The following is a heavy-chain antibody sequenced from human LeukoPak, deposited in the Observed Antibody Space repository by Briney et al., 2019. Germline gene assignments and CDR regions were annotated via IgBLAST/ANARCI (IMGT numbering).Heavy chain of an antibody. CDR2: IIPIFGTA. J-gene: IGHJ4*02. CDR1: GYTFTSYA. CDR3: ARDSPYYGSGSYID. V-gene: IGHV1-69*13. D-gene: IGHD3-10*01. Sequence: ASVKVSCKASGYTFTSYAISWVRQAPGQGLEWMGGIIPIFGTANYAQKFQGRVTITADESTSTAYMELSSLRSEDTAVYYCARDSPYYGSGSYIDWGQGTLVTVSS.